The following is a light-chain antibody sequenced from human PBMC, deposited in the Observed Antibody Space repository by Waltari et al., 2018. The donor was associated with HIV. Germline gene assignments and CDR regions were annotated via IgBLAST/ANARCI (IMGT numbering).Light chain of an antibody. CDR1: SSNIGSNT. J-gene: IGLJ1*01. V-gene: IGLV1-44*01. CDR2: SNN. CDR3: AAWDDSLSGSYV. Sequence: QSVLTQPPSASGTPGQRVTISCSGSSSNIGSNTVNWYQQLPGTAPKVLIYSNNQRPSGVPDRLSGSKSGTSASLAISGLQSDDEADYYCAAWDDSLSGSYVFGPGTKVTVL.